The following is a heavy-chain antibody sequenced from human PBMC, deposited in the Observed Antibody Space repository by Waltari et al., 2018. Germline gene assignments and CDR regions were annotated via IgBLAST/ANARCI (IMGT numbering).Heavy chain of an antibody. Sequence: EVQLVESGGDLVQPGGSLRLSGAASGFTVSNNYITWVRQAPGKGLEWVSIIYAGGTTYYADSVKGRFTISRDSSKNTVNLQMNILRPEDSAVYYCARATATGATPEYWGQGTLVTVSS. CDR2: IYAGGTT. V-gene: IGHV3-66*02. J-gene: IGHJ4*02. CDR1: GFTVSNNY. D-gene: IGHD7-27*01. CDR3: ARATATGATPEY.